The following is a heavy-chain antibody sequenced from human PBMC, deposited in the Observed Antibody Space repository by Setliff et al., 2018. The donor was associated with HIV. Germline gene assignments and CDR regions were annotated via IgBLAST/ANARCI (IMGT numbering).Heavy chain of an antibody. CDR1: GDSISSYS. V-gene: IGHV4-4*09. Sequence: LSLTCTVSGDSISSYSWNWIRQSPGGGLEWIGFIFSSGSTKYNPSLQSRVTMSIDTSERQFSLKLTSVTAADTAVYYCVRWYYCVSGACYRADYWGQGTMVTVSS. CDR2: IFSSGST. D-gene: IGHD2-21*02. J-gene: IGHJ4*02. CDR3: VRWYYCVSGACYRADY.